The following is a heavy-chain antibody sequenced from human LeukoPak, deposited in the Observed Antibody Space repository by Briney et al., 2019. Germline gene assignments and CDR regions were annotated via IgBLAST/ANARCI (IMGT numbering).Heavy chain of an antibody. D-gene: IGHD2/OR15-2a*01. CDR2: INWNGGST. Sequence: PGGSLRLSCAASGFTFDDYGMSWVRQAPGKGLEWVSGINWNGGSTGYADSVEGRFTISRDNAKNSLFLQMNSLTADDTALYYCARERTTIVSGTTIGAYWGQGTLVTVSS. J-gene: IGHJ4*02. V-gene: IGHV3-20*04. CDR3: ARERTTIVSGTTIGAY. CDR1: GFTFDDYG.